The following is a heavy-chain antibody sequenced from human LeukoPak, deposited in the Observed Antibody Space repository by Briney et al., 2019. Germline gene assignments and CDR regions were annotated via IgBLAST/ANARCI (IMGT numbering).Heavy chain of an antibody. V-gene: IGHV3-30*04. D-gene: IGHD3-10*01. CDR1: GFTFTRYT. Sequence: GRSPNDNCAASGFTFTRYTMHWVRQAPGKGLEWVAVVLYDGSNKYYKDSVKGRFTLSRDNSKNTLSLQMNTLRADDTAVYYCVRDNYGCIHAFWG. J-gene: IGHJ6*01. CDR2: VLYDGSNK. CDR3: VRDNYGCIHAF.